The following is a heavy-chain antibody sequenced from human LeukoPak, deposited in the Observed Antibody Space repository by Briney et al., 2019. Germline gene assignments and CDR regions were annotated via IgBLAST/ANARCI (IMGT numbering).Heavy chain of an antibody. D-gene: IGHD2-2*01. CDR1: GFTFSSYA. J-gene: IGHJ6*03. Sequence: GESLRLSCAASGFTFSSYAMSWVRQAPGKGLEWVSAISGSGGSTYYADSVKGRFTISRDNSKNTLYLQMNSLRAEDTAVYYCAKSYLPVGYYYYYMDVWGKGTTVTVSS. CDR3: AKSYLPVGYYYYYMDV. CDR2: ISGSGGST. V-gene: IGHV3-23*01.